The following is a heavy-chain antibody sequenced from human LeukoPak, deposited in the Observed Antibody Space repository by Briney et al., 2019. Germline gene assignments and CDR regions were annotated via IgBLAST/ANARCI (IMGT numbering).Heavy chain of an antibody. CDR3: ARGLKGYGSGSYDS. CDR1: GFTFGSYW. J-gene: IGHJ4*02. V-gene: IGHV3-7*04. D-gene: IGHD3-10*01. Sequence: GGSLRLSCAASGFTFGSYWMTWVRQAPGKGLEWVANIKQDGSEKYYVDSVKGRFTISRDNAKNSLYLQMNSLRAEDTAVYYCARGLKGYGSGSYDSWGQGTLVTVSS. CDR2: IKQDGSEK.